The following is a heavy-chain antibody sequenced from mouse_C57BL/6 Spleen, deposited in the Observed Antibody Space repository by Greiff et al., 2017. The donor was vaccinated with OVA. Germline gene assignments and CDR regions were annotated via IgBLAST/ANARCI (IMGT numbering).Heavy chain of an antibody. V-gene: IGHV1-42*01. CDR1: GYSFTGYY. CDR3: ARGDYSNEGAMDY. CDR2: INPSTGGT. D-gene: IGHD2-5*01. Sequence: VQLKESGPELVKPGASVKISCKASGYSFTGYYMNWVKQSPEKSLEWIGEINPSTGGTTYNQKFKAKATLTVDKSSSTAYMQLKSLTSEDSAVYYCARGDYSNEGAMDYWGQGTSVTVSS. J-gene: IGHJ4*01.